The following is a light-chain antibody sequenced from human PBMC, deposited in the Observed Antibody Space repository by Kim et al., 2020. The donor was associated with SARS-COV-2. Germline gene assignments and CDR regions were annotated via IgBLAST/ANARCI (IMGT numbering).Light chain of an antibody. Sequence: SPGERATLSCRSSQSVSSNLAWYQQKPGQAPRLLISGASTRATGIPASFSGSGSGTEFTLTISSLQSEDFAVYFCQQYNNWPPGTFGQGTKVDIK. CDR3: QQYNNWPPGT. V-gene: IGKV3-15*01. CDR1: QSVSSN. CDR2: GAS. J-gene: IGKJ1*01.